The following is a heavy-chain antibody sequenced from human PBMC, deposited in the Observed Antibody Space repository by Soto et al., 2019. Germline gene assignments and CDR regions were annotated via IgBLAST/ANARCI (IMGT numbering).Heavy chain of an antibody. Sequence: ASVKVSCKASGYTFTSYGISWVRQAPGQGLEWMGWISAYNGNTNYAQKLQGRVTMTTDTSTSTAYMELRSLRSDDTAVYYCARSSHHRAIVVVIPWYFDYWGQGTLVTVSS. CDR3: ARSSHHRAIVVVIPWYFDY. D-gene: IGHD3-22*01. CDR1: GYTFTSYG. CDR2: ISAYNGNT. J-gene: IGHJ4*02. V-gene: IGHV1-18*01.